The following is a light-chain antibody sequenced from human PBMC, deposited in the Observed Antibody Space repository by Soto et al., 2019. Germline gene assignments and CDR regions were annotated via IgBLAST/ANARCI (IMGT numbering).Light chain of an antibody. CDR1: QSISSW. J-gene: IGKJ1*01. CDR3: LQHNSYPLT. Sequence: DIQMTQSPSTLSASVGDRVTITCRASQSISSWLAWYQQKPGKAPKLLIYDASSLESGVPSRFGGSGSGTEFTLTISSLQPEDFATYYCLQHNSYPLTFGQGTKVDIK. CDR2: DAS. V-gene: IGKV1-5*01.